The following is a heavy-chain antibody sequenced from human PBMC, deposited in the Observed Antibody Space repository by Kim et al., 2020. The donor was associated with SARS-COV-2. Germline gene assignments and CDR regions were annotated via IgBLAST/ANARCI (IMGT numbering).Heavy chain of an antibody. Sequence: NPTGRSRVTISVDTSKNQFSLKLRCVTAADTAVYYCARGPVGATKGAFDIWGQGTMVTVSS. J-gene: IGHJ3*02. CDR3: ARGPVGATKGAFDI. D-gene: IGHD1-26*01. V-gene: IGHV4-34*01.